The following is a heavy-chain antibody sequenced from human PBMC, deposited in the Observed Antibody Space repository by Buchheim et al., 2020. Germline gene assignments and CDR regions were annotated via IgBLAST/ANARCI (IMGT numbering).Heavy chain of an antibody. D-gene: IGHD1-1*01. CDR1: GFTFSGYW. CDR3: AKGSGNNNWYVWFDP. Sequence: EVQLVESGGGLVQPGGSLRLSCAASGFTFSGYWMSWVRQAPGKGLEWVANMKHDGSEKYYVDSVKGRFTISRDNSKNTLFLQMNSLRAEDTAVYYCAKGSGNNNWYVWFDPWGQGTL. CDR2: MKHDGSEK. V-gene: IGHV3-7*03. J-gene: IGHJ5*02.